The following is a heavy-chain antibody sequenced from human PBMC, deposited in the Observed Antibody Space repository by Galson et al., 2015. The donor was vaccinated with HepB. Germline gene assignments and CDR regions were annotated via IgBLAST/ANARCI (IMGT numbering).Heavy chain of an antibody. CDR2: ISYDGSNK. Sequence: SLRLSCAASGFTFSSYAMHWVRQAPGKGLEWVAVISYDGSNKYYADSVKGRFTISRDNSKNTLYLQMNSLRAEDTAVYYCASYDFWSGYPMVDDYWGQGTLVTVSS. J-gene: IGHJ4*02. CDR1: GFTFSSYA. CDR3: ASYDFWSGYPMVDDY. V-gene: IGHV3-30-3*01. D-gene: IGHD3-3*01.